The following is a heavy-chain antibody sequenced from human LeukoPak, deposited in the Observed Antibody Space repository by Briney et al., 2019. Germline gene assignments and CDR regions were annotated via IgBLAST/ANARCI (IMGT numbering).Heavy chain of an antibody. D-gene: IGHD2-15*01. V-gene: IGHV3-11*04. CDR2: ISPSGAST. Sequence: GGSLRLACAGSGFTFSDHYMSWIRQAPGKGLESVSYISPSGASTVYADSAKGRFTISRDNAKNSLYLQINSLRVADTAVYYCSREPTLLAYWGQGTLVTVSS. CDR1: GFTFSDHY. CDR3: SREPTLLAY. J-gene: IGHJ4*02.